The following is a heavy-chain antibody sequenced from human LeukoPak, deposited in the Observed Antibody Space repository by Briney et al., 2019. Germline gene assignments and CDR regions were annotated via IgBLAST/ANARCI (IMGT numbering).Heavy chain of an antibody. Sequence: GESLRLSCAASAFTFSTYNMNWVRQAPGQGLDWVSSISRSSTYIYYAYSVKGRFTISRDNAKNSLYLQMNSLRADDTAVYYCARAYNSGWYEDGPLDYWGQGALVTVSS. D-gene: IGHD6-19*01. CDR3: ARAYNSGWYEDGPLDY. CDR2: ISRSSTYI. J-gene: IGHJ4*02. CDR1: AFTFSTYN. V-gene: IGHV3-21*04.